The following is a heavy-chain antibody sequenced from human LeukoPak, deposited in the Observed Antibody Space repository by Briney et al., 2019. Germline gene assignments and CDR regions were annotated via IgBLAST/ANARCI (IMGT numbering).Heavy chain of an antibody. CDR1: GFICSSYG. CDR3: ARGMDVRAFDN. J-gene: IGHJ3*02. CDR2: IWYDGSNK. Sequence: PGGSLRLSCAASGFICSSYGMHWVRQAPGKGLEWVAVIWYDGSNKYYADSVKGRFTISRDNSKNTLYLQMNSLRAEDTAVYYCARGMDVRAFDNWGQGTMVTVSS. V-gene: IGHV3-33*01. D-gene: IGHD2-2*03.